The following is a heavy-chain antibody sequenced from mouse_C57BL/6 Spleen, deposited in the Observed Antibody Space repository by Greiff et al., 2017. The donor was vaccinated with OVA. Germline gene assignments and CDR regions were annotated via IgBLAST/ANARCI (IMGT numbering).Heavy chain of an antibody. V-gene: IGHV2-5*01. Sequence: QVHVKQSGPGLVQPSQSLSITCTVSGFSLTSYGVHWVRQSPGKGLEWLGVIWRGGSTDYNAAFMSRLSITKDNSKSQVFFKMNSLQADDTAIYYCAKKGGHYYAMDYWGQGTSVTVSS. CDR1: GFSLTSYG. CDR3: AKKGGHYYAMDY. J-gene: IGHJ4*01. CDR2: IWRGGST.